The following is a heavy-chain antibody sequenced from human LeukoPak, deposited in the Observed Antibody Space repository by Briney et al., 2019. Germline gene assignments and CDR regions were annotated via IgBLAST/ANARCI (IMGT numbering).Heavy chain of an antibody. CDR2: IIPIFGTA. J-gene: IGHJ3*02. D-gene: IGHD2-15*01. Sequence: ASVKVSCKASGGTFSSYAISWVRQAPGQGLEWMGGIIPIFGTANYAQKFQGRVTITADESTSTAYMELSSLRSEDTAVCYCARGYCSGGSCYSVPEGGAFDIWGQGTMVTVSS. CDR1: GGTFSSYA. V-gene: IGHV1-69*13. CDR3: ARGYCSGGSCYSVPEGGAFDI.